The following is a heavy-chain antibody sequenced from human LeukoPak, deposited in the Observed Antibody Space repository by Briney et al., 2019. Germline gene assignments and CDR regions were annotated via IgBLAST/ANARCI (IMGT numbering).Heavy chain of an antibody. CDR2: INWNGGST. CDR1: GFTFDDYG. Sequence: GGSLRLSCAASGFTFDDYGMSWVRQAPGKGLEWVSGINWNGGSTGYADSVKGRFTISRDNAKNSLYLQMNSLRAEDTALYYCARCRRDGYNFPPYYYYMDVWGKGTTVTVSS. V-gene: IGHV3-20*04. CDR3: ARCRRDGYNFPPYYYYMDV. D-gene: IGHD5-24*01. J-gene: IGHJ6*03.